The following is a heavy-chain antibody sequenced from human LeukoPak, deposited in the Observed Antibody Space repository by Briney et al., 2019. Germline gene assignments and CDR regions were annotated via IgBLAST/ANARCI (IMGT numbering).Heavy chain of an antibody. Sequence: GGSLRLSCAATGFTFSSYSRNWVRQAPGKGLEWVSSISSSSSYIYYADSVKGRFTISRDNAKNSLYLQMNGLRAEDTAVYYCASVADSDIWGQGTMVTVSS. D-gene: IGHD6-19*01. CDR1: GFTFSSYS. CDR2: ISSSSSYI. V-gene: IGHV3-21*01. J-gene: IGHJ3*02. CDR3: ASVADSDI.